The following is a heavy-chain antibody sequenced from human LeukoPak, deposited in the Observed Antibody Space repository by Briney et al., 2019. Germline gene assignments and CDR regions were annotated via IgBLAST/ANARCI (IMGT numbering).Heavy chain of an antibody. CDR2: INPNTNGA. CDR1: GYTFTDYY. J-gene: IGHJ4*02. CDR3: ARDEGRICPDY. V-gene: IGHV1-2*02. D-gene: IGHD2/OR15-2a*01. Sequence: ASVRVSCKASGYTFTDYYIHWVRQAPGQGLEWMGWINPNTNGANFDPKSQGRVTMTRDTSINTAYMELSRLSSDDTAMYFCARDEGRICPDYWGQGTLVTVSS.